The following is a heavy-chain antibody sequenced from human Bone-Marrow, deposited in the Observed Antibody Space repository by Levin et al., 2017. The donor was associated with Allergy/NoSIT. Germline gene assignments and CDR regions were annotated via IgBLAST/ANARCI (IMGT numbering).Heavy chain of an antibody. D-gene: IGHD3-22*01. J-gene: IGHJ4*02. V-gene: IGHV1-3*04. Sequence: ASVKVSCKASGYTFIDYAMYWIRQAPGQSLEWVGWIDTGNDKTRYSEKFKDRVTITRDSSATTVYMEMTNLRFEDTAVFYCARGDFYDTFFDFWGQGTLVTVSS. CDR1: GYTFIDYA. CDR3: ARGDFYDTFFDF. CDR2: IDTGNDKT.